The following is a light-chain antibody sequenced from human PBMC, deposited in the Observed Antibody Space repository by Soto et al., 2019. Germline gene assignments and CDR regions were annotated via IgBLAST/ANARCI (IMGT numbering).Light chain of an antibody. Sequence: QSVLTQPASVSGSPGQSITISCTGTSSDVGGYNYVSWFQQHPGKAPKLMIYDVSNRPSGVSNRFSGSKSGNTASLTISGLQAEDEAEYYCSSYTRIFTLEFGGGTKLTVL. CDR1: SSDVGGYNY. V-gene: IGLV2-14*01. CDR3: SSYTRIFTLE. J-gene: IGLJ2*01. CDR2: DVS.